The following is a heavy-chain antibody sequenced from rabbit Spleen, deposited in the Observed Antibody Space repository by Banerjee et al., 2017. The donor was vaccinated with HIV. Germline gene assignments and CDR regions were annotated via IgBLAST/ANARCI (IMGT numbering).Heavy chain of an antibody. CDR3: AMDTGSSFSSYGMDL. J-gene: IGHJ6*01. Sequence: QSLEESGGDLVKPGASLTLTCTASGFSFSSRYYMCWVRQAPGKGLEWIACIYAGSSGDTYYAYWAKGRFTISKTSSTTVTLQMTSLTAAVTATYFCAMDTGSSFSSYGMDLWGQATLVTVS. D-gene: IGHD8-1*01. CDR1: GFSFSSRYY. CDR2: IYAGSSGDT. V-gene: IGHV1S40*01.